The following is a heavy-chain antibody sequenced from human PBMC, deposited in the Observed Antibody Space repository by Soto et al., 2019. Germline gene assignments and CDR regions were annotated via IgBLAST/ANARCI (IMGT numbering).Heavy chain of an antibody. V-gene: IGHV1-69*06. Sequence: QVQLVQSGAEVKKPGSSVKVSCKASGGTFSSYAISWVRQAPGQGLEWMGGIIPIFGTANYAQKFQGRVTITADKSSSTAYMELSSLRSEDTAVYYCAREAVTMVRGAVFFDYWGQGTLVTVSS. CDR2: IIPIFGTA. D-gene: IGHD3-10*01. CDR3: AREAVTMVRGAVFFDY. J-gene: IGHJ4*02. CDR1: GGTFSSYA.